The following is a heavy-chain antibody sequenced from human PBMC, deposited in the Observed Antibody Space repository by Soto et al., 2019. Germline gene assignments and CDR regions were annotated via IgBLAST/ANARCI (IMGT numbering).Heavy chain of an antibody. D-gene: IGHD6-19*01. J-gene: IGHJ4*02. CDR1: GFTFSSYS. CDR2: IWYDGSNK. Sequence: GGSLRLSCAASGFTFSSYSMHWVRQAPGKGLEWVAVIWYDGSNKYYADSVKGRFTISRDNSKNTLYLQMNSLRAEDTAVYYCARDRIAVAGSDYWGQGTLVTRSS. V-gene: IGHV3-33*01. CDR3: ARDRIAVAGSDY.